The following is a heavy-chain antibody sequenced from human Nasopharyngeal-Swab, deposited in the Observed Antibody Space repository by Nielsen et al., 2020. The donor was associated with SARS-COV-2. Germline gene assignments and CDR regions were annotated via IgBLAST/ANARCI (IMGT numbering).Heavy chain of an antibody. Sequence: GESLKISCAASGFTFSSYWMSWVRQAPGKGLEWVANIKQDGSEKYYVDSVKGRFTISRDNAKNSLYLQMNSLRAEDTAVYYCASELDYGGNSAFDYWGPGTLVTVSS. J-gene: IGHJ4*02. V-gene: IGHV3-7*03. D-gene: IGHD4-23*01. CDR3: ASELDYGGNSAFDY. CDR2: IKQDGSEK. CDR1: GFTFSSYW.